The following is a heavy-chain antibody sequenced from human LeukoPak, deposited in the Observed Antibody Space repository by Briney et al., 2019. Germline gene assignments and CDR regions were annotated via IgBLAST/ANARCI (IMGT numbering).Heavy chain of an antibody. Sequence: SETLSLTCTVSGGSISSGGYYWSWIRQPPGKGLEWIGYIYHSGSTYYNPSLKSRVTISVDRPKNQFSLKLSSVTAADTAVYYCARDSGSSPPEYAFDIWGQGTLVTVSS. V-gene: IGHV4-30-2*01. J-gene: IGHJ3*02. CDR1: GGSISSGGYY. D-gene: IGHD6-6*01. CDR2: IYHSGST. CDR3: ARDSGSSPPEYAFDI.